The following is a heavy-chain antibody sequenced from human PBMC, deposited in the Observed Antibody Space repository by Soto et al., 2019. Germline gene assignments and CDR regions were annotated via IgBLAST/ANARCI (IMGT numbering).Heavy chain of an antibody. Sequence: QVQLQQWGAGLLKPSETLSLTCAVYGGSFSGYYWSWIRQPPGKGLEWIGEINHSGSTNYNPSLKSRVTISVDTSKNQFSLKLSSGTAADTAVYYCARGHALGYWGQGTLVTVSS. D-gene: IGHD7-27*01. V-gene: IGHV4-34*01. CDR1: GGSFSGYY. CDR2: INHSGST. J-gene: IGHJ4*02. CDR3: ARGHALGY.